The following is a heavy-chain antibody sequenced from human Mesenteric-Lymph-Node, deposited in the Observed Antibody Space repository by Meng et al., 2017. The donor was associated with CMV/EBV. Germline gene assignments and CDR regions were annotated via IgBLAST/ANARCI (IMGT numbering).Heavy chain of an antibody. D-gene: IGHD4-23*01. Sequence: QVQLQQWGASLFKPSETLSLTCAVYGGSFSGYYWSWIRQPPGKGLEWIGEINHSGSTNYNPSLKSRVTISVDTSKNQFSLKLSSVTAADTAVYYCARHQRWLKSEGGFNYWGQGTLVTVSS. V-gene: IGHV4-34*01. CDR3: ARHQRWLKSEGGFNY. CDR2: INHSGST. J-gene: IGHJ4*02. CDR1: GGSFSGYY.